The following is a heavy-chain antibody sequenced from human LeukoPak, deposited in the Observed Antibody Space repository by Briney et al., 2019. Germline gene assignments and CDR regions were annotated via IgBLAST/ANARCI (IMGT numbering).Heavy chain of an antibody. CDR1: GYSISSGYY. CDR3: ARYTDDARAGIAVALPDWYFDL. J-gene: IGHJ2*01. D-gene: IGHD6-19*01. CDR2: IYHSGST. Sequence: ESSETLSLTCTVSGYSISSGYYWGWIRQPPGKGLEWIGSIYHSGSTYYNPSLKSRVTISVDKSKNQFSLKLSSVTAADTAVYYCARYTDDARAGIAVALPDWYFDLWGRGTLVTVSS. V-gene: IGHV4-38-2*02.